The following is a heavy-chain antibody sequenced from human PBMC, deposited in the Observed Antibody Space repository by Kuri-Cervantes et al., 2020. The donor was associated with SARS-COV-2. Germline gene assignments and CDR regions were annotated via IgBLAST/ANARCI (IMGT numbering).Heavy chain of an antibody. V-gene: IGHV3-21*01. CDR2: ITRSSVYI. Sequence: GGSLRLSCVASGFTFSAYTLNWVRQAPGKGLEWVSSITRSSVYISYADSLKGRFTISRDNSRKVVYLHMNSLRDEDTAVYYCARPTFDYWGQGTLVTVSS. CDR1: GFTFSAYT. CDR3: ARPTFDY. J-gene: IGHJ4*02.